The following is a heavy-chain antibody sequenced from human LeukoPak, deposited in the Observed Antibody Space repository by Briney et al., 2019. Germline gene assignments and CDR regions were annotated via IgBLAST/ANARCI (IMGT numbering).Heavy chain of an antibody. J-gene: IGHJ4*02. D-gene: IGHD6-6*01. CDR1: GFTFSSYG. CDR3: AKDPLIYSSSLPDY. Sequence: PGGSLRLSCAASGFTFSSYGMHWVRQAPGKGLEWVAFIRYDGSNKYYADSVKGRFTISRDNSKNTLYLQMNSLRAEDTAVYYCAKDPLIYSSSLPDYWGQGTLVTVSS. CDR2: IRYDGSNK. V-gene: IGHV3-30*02.